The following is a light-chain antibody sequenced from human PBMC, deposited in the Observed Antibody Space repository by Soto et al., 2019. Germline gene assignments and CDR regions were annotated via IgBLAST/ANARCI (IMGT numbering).Light chain of an antibody. CDR3: SSYSSSSSLDI. Sequence: QSVPAQPASMSGSAGQSITISCTRTSTDVGNYNYVSWFQLHPGKAPKVLIYEVNDRPSGVSDRFSGSKSGNTASLTLSGLQAEDEADYYCSSYSSSSSLDIFGSGTKVTV. V-gene: IGLV2-14*01. J-gene: IGLJ1*01. CDR1: STDVGNYNY. CDR2: EVN.